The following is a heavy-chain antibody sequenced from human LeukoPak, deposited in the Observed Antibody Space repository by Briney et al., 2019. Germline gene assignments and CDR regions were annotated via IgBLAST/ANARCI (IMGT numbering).Heavy chain of an antibody. J-gene: IGHJ4*02. V-gene: IGHV3-30-3*01. CDR1: KFTFSNYA. CDR2: ISYDGYDK. D-gene: IGHD6-19*01. CDR3: ARPYSSGWSYFDH. Sequence: GKSLRLSCAASKFTFSNYATHWVRQAPGKGLEWVAVISYDGYDKYYADSAKGRFTISRDNSKNKLYLQMNSLKPEDTAVYFCARPYSSGWSYFDHWGQGTLVTVSS.